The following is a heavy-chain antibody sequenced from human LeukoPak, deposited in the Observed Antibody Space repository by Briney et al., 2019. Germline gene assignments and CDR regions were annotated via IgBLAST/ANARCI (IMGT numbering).Heavy chain of an antibody. J-gene: IGHJ4*02. D-gene: IGHD6-19*01. CDR1: GGSISGSY. Sequence: PSGTLSLTCTVSGGSISGSYWNWIRQPPGKGLEWIAYIYYSGTTNYNPSLKSRVTISVDTSNNQFSLKLSSVTSADTAVYYCARGGVYSSGWFFDYWGQGALVTVSS. CDR3: ARGGVYSSGWFFDY. CDR2: IYYSGTT. V-gene: IGHV4-59*01.